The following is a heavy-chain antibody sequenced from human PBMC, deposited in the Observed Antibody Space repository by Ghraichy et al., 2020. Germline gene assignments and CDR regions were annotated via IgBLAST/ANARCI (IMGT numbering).Heavy chain of an antibody. D-gene: IGHD2-15*01. CDR3: ASTYCSGGSCYSDYYYYGMDV. J-gene: IGHJ6*02. V-gene: IGHV1-58*02. CDR2: IVVGSGNT. CDR1: GFTFSSSA. Sequence: SVKVSCKASGFTFSSSAMQWVRQARGQRLEWIGWIVVGSGNTNYAQKFQERVTITRDMSTSTAYMELSSLRSEDTAVYYCASTYCSGGSCYSDYYYYGMDVWGQGTTVTVFS.